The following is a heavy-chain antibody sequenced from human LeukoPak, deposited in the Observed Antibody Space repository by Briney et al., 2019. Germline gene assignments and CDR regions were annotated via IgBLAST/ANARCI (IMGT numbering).Heavy chain of an antibody. V-gene: IGHV3-53*01. CDR2: IYSGGST. D-gene: IGHD3-22*01. CDR1: GFTVSSNY. J-gene: IGHJ3*02. Sequence: GGSLRLSCAASGFTVSSNYMSWVRQAPGKGLEWVSVIYSGGSTYYADSVKGRFTISRDNSKNTLYLKMNSLIAEDTAVYYCARGDDSSGYDAFDIWGQGTMVTVSS. CDR3: ARGDDSSGYDAFDI.